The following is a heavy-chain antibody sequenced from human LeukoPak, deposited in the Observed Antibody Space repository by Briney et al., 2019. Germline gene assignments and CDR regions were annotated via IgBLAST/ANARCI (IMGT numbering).Heavy chain of an antibody. Sequence: PGGSLRLSCAASGFTFSSYSMNWVRQAPGKGLEWVSVIYSGGSKYYADSVKGRFTISRDDSKNTVYLQLNSLSGEDTAIYYCARSRYLDWGGAFDMWGQGTMVTVSS. D-gene: IGHD3-9*01. J-gene: IGHJ3*02. CDR3: ARSRYLDWGGAFDM. CDR2: IYSGGSK. V-gene: IGHV3-66*01. CDR1: GFTFSSYS.